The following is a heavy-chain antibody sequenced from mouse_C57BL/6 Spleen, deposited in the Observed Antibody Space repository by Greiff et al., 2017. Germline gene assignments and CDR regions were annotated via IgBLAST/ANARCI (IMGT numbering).Heavy chain of an antibody. V-gene: IGHV5-6*01. CDR3: ARANWDYFDY. J-gene: IGHJ2*01. CDR2: ISSGGSYT. Sequence: EVKLVESGGDLVKPGGSLKLSCAASGFTFSSYGMSWVRQTPDKRLEWVATISSGGSYTYYPDSVKGRFTISRDNAKNTLYLQMSSLKSEDTAMYYYARANWDYFDYWGQGTTLTVSS. D-gene: IGHD4-1*01. CDR1: GFTFSSYG.